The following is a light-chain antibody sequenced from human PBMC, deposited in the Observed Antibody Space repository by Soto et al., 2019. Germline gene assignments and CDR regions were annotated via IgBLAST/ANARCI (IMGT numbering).Light chain of an antibody. CDR2: GAS. J-gene: IGKJ5*01. V-gene: IGKV3-15*01. CDR3: QQYNNWPQT. Sequence: EIVLTQSPATLSLSPGERATLSCRASQSVSSYLAWYRQKPGQAPRLLIYGASTRATGIPARFSGSGSGTEFTLTISSLQSEDFAVYYCQQYNNWPQTFGQGTRLEIK. CDR1: QSVSSY.